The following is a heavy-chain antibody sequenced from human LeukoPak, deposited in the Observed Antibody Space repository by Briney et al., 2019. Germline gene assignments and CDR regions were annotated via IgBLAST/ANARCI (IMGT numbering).Heavy chain of an antibody. CDR2: IYTSGST. CDR1: GGSISSYY. V-gene: IGHV4-4*07. Sequence: SETLSLTCTVSGGSISSYYWSWIRRPAGKGLEWIGRIYTSGSTNYNPSLKSRVTMSVDTSKNQFSLKLSSVTAADTAVYYCARAGDAARQGYYYYYMDVWGKGTTVTVSS. D-gene: IGHD6-6*01. CDR3: ARAGDAARQGYYYYYMDV. J-gene: IGHJ6*03.